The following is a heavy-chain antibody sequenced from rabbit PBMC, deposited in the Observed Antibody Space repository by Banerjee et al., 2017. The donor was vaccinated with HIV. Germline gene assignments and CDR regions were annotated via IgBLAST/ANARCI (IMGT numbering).Heavy chain of an antibody. J-gene: IGHJ4*01. V-gene: IGHV1S43*01. CDR1: GIDFSSYYY. CDR3: ARGAASNF. CDR2: IYPDYGTT. Sequence: QQQLEESGGGLVKPGGTLTLTCKASGIDFSSYYYMCWVRQAPGKGLEWIAYIYPDYGTTDYASWVNGRFTIASDNAQNTVDLQMTSLTAADTATYFCARGAASNFWGQGTLVTVS.